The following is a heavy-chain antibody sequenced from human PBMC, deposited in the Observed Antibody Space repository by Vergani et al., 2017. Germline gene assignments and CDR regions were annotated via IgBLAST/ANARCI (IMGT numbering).Heavy chain of an antibody. D-gene: IGHD6-19*01. V-gene: IGHV3-21*01. CDR1: GFIFRNYN. CDR2: ISLSGNYI. J-gene: IGHJ4*02. CDR3: ARVGKRGWDFDY. Sequence: EVQLAESGGGLVKPGGSLRLSCVASGFIFRNYNMNWVRQAPGKGLEWVSSISLSGNYIYYADSVKGRFAISRDNANSSLHLQMNSLRAEDTAVYYCARVGKRGWDFDYWGQGTLITVSS.